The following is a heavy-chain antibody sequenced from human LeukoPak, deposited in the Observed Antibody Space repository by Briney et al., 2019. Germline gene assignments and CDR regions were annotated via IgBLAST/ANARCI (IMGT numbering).Heavy chain of an antibody. Sequence: PSETLSLTCTVSGGSISSYYWSWIRQPPGKGLEWIGYIFYSGSTNYNPSLKGRVTISVDTSKNQFSLNLSSVTVADTAVYYCARALYYYDSSGPLPLKWGQGTLVTVSS. CDR1: GGSISSYY. CDR2: IFYSGST. J-gene: IGHJ4*02. CDR3: ARALYYYDSSGPLPLK. V-gene: IGHV4-59*01. D-gene: IGHD3-22*01.